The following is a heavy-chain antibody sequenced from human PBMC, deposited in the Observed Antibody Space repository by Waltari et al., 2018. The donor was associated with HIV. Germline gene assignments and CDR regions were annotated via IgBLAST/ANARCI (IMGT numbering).Heavy chain of an antibody. CDR1: GGSISSGGYY. CDR2: IYDSGST. D-gene: IGHD3-22*01. Sequence: QVQLQESGPGLVKPSQTLSLTCTVSGGSISSGGYYWSWIRQHPGKGLEWIGYIYDSGSTYYNPSLKSRVTISVDTSKNQFSRKLSSVTAADTAVYYCARARVYYYDSSALFDYWGQGTLVTVSS. V-gene: IGHV4-31*03. CDR3: ARARVYYYDSSALFDY. J-gene: IGHJ4*02.